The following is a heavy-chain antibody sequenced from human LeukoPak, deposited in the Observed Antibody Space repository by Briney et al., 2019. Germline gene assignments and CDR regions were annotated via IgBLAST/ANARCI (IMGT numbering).Heavy chain of an antibody. CDR1: GYRFTSYW. V-gene: IGHV5-51*01. J-gene: IGHJ4*02. CDR3: ATTNQMATMSFDY. D-gene: IGHD5-24*01. Sequence: GEALKISCKASGYRFTSYWIGWVRQMPGKGLEWMGIIYAGDSDTRYRPSFQGQATTSAANTISTSYLQWSSLKATDTAMYYSATTNQMATMSFDYWGQGTLVTVSS. CDR2: IYAGDSDT.